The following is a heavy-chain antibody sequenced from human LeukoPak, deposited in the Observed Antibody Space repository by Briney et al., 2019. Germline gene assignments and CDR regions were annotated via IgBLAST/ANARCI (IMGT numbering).Heavy chain of an antibody. Sequence: GGSLRLSCAASGFTFSSYGMHWVRQAPGKGLEWVAVISYDGSNKYYADSVKGRFTISRDNSKNTLYLQMNSLRAEDTAVYYCAKDLSVGAIYYFDYWGQGTLVTVPS. CDR2: ISYDGSNK. CDR1: GFTFSSYG. V-gene: IGHV3-30*18. D-gene: IGHD1-26*01. J-gene: IGHJ4*02. CDR3: AKDLSVGAIYYFDY.